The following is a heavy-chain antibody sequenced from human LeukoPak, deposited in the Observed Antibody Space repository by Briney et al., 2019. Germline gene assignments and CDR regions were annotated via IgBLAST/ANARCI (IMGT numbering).Heavy chain of an antibody. V-gene: IGHV4-59*01. J-gene: IGHJ4*02. CDR2: INHSWNS. CDR3: ARYFSGKTLDY. D-gene: IGHD4-23*01. CDR1: GGSISNYY. Sequence: PSETLSLTCAVSGGSISNYYWSWIRQPPGKGLEWIGYINHSWNSKYNPPLESRITIAVDTSKNQFSLKLNSVTAADTAVYYCARYFSGKTLDYWGQGMLVTVSS.